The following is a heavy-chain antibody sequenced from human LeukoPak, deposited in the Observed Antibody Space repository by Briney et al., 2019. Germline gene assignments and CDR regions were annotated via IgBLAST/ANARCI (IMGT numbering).Heavy chain of an antibody. CDR1: RLTFSSYA. CDR2: ISESGTGT. J-gene: IGHJ4*02. V-gene: IGHV3-23*01. D-gene: IGHD5-18*01. CDR3: AKDIAQGYTYGSIEQDY. Sequence: GGSLRLSCAASRLTFSSYAMSWVRQALGRGLEWVSAISESGTGTYYAEAVKGRFTISRDNSKNTLSLQMNSLRAEDTAIYYCAKDIAQGYTYGSIEQDYWGQGTLVTVSS.